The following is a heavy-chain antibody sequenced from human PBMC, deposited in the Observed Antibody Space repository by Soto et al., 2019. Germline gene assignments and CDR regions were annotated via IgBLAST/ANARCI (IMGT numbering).Heavy chain of an antibody. V-gene: IGHV1-46*01. CDR1: EYSFTSYY. D-gene: IGHD1-26*01. J-gene: IGHJ4*02. CDR2: IDPSGDNT. CDR3: EATTGYSPPFDS. Sequence: QVQLVQSGAEVKKPGASAKVSCKASEYSFTSYYMHWVRRAPGQGLEWMGMIDPSGDNTGYPQKFQGGVIMTSDTSTSSVYMELSSLRSEDTAMYYCEATTGYSPPFDSWGQGTRVTVS.